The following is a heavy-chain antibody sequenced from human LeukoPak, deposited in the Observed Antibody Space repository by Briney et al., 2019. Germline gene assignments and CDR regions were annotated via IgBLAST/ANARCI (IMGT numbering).Heavy chain of an antibody. D-gene: IGHD4-23*01. J-gene: IGHJ3*02. CDR2: IYPGDSDT. CDR3: ARGRTTVVTPDAFDI. CDR1: GYSFTSYW. Sequence: GESLKISCKGSGYSFTSYWIGWVRQMPGKGLEWMGIIYPGDSDTRYSPSFQGQVTISADKSISTAYLQWSSLKASDTAMYYCARGRTTVVTPDAFDIWDQGTMVTVSS. V-gene: IGHV5-51*01.